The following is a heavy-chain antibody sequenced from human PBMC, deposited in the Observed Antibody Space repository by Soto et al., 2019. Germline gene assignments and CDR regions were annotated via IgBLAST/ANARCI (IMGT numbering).Heavy chain of an antibody. CDR2: IIPILGIA. CDR3: ARGVGIAVAGTGFNWFDP. J-gene: IGHJ5*02. V-gene: IGHV1-69*02. Sequence: SVKVSCKASGGTFSSYTISWVRQAPGQGLEWMGRIIPILGIANYAQKFQGRVTITADKSTSTAYMELSSLRSEDTAVYYCARGVGIAVAGTGFNWFDPWGQGTLVTVSS. D-gene: IGHD6-19*01. CDR1: GGTFSSYT.